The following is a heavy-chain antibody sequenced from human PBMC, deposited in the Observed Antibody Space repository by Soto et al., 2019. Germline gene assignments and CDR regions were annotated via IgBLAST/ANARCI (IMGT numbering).Heavy chain of an antibody. V-gene: IGHV3-30*18. CDR2: ISYDGSNK. Sequence: GGSLRLSCAASGFTFSSYGMHWVRQAPGKGLEWVAVISYDGSNKYYADSVKGRFTISRDNSKNTLYLQMNSLRAEDTAVYYCAKVLRYFDWLSDGPFDYWGQGTLVTVSS. J-gene: IGHJ4*02. D-gene: IGHD3-9*01. CDR1: GFTFSSYG. CDR3: AKVLRYFDWLSDGPFDY.